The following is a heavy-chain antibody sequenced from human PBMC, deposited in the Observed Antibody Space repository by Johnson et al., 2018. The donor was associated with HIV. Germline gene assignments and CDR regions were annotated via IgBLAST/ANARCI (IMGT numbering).Heavy chain of an antibody. CDR2: IYSGGST. CDR1: GFTFSS. D-gene: IGHD3-22*01. Sequence: VQLVESGGGVVQPGRSLRLSCAASGFTFSSMHWDRQAPGKGLEWVSVIYSGGSTYYADSVKGRFIISRDNSKNTLLLQMNSLRVDDTAMYYCARGHHDSGYPLEAFDIWGQGTMVSVSS. V-gene: IGHV3-66*01. CDR3: ARGHHDSGYPLEAFDI. J-gene: IGHJ3*02.